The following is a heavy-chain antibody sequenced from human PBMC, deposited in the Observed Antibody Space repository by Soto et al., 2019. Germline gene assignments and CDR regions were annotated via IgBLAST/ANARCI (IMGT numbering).Heavy chain of an antibody. Sequence: QVQLVQSGAEVKKPGASVKVSCKASGYTFTSYGISWVRQAPGQGLEWMGWISAYNGNTNYAQKLQGRVTMTTDTSTSTAYMELRSLRSDDTSVYYCARDRRSWLARDYYYGMDVWGQGTTVNVSS. J-gene: IGHJ6*02. D-gene: IGHD6-19*01. CDR3: ARDRRSWLARDYYYGMDV. CDR1: GYTFTSYG. CDR2: ISAYNGNT. V-gene: IGHV1-18*01.